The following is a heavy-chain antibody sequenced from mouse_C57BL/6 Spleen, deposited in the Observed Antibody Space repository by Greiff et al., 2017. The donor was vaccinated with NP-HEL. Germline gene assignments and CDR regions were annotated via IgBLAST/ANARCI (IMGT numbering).Heavy chain of an antibody. D-gene: IGHD1-1*01. CDR2: INPSSGYT. CDR3: ARSFITTVMDY. J-gene: IGHJ4*01. V-gene: IGHV1-4*01. CDR1: GYTFTSYT. Sequence: QVQLKESGAELARPGASVKMSCKASGYTFTSYTMHWVKQRPGQGLEWIGYINPSSGYTKYNQEFKDKATLTADKSSSTAYMQLSSLTSEDSAVYYCARSFITTVMDYWGQGTSVTVSS.